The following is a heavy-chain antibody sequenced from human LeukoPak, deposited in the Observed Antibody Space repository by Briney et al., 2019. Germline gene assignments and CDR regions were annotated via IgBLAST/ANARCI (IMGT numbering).Heavy chain of an antibody. V-gene: IGHV4-38-2*02. CDR2: IYYSGST. CDR1: GYSISSGYY. D-gene: IGHD3-16*01. J-gene: IGHJ4*02. CDR3: ASQRVGRITFGGVSY. Sequence: SETLSLTCTVSGYSISSGYYWGWIRQPPGKGLEWIGSIYYSGSTYYNPSLKSRVTISVDTSKNQFSLKLSSVTAADTAVYYCASQRVGRITFGGVSYWGQGTLVTVSS.